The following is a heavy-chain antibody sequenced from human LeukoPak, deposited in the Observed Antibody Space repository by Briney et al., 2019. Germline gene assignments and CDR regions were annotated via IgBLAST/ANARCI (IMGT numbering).Heavy chain of an antibody. CDR3: ARDCSSTSCYGLNAFDI. J-gene: IGHJ3*02. CDR2: IYYGGST. CDR1: GGSISSYY. Sequence: SETLSLTCTVSGGSISSYYWSWIRQPPGNGLEWIGYIYYGGSTNYNPSLKSRVTISVDTSKNQFSLKLSSVTAADTAVYYCARDCSSTSCYGLNAFDIWGQGTMVTVSS. D-gene: IGHD2-2*01. V-gene: IGHV4-59*01.